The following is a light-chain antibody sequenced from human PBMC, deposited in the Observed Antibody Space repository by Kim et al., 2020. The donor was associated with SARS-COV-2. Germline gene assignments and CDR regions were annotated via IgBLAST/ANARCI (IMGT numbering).Light chain of an antibody. CDR3: RSRDSDGNVV. CDR1: SLRSYY. CDR2: GRN. V-gene: IGLV3-19*01. Sequence: SSELTQDPAVSVALGQTVRITCLGDSLRSYYATWYQQKPRQAPVLVIYGRNNRPSGIPDRFSGSASGNTASLTISGAQAEDEADFYCRSRDSDGNVVFGGGTQLTVL. J-gene: IGLJ2*01.